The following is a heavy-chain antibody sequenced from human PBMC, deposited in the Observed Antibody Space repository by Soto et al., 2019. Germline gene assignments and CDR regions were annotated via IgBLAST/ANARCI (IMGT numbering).Heavy chain of an antibody. D-gene: IGHD2-2*02. CDR1: GGSISSGGYY. CDR2: IYYSGST. Sequence: QVQLQESGPGLVKPSQTLSLTCTVSGGSISSGGYYWSWIRQHPGKGLEWIGYIYYSGSTYYNPSLKIRVTISVDTSKNQFSLKLSSVTAADTAVYYCARGGNHGYCSSTSCYIWFDPWGQGTLVTVSS. CDR3: ARGGNHGYCSSTSCYIWFDP. V-gene: IGHV4-31*03. J-gene: IGHJ5*02.